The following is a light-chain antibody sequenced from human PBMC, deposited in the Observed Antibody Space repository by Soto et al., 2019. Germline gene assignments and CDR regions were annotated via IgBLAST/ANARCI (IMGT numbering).Light chain of an antibody. CDR1: SSDVGNYNL. CDR3: CSYAGSSSWV. Sequence: QSVLTQPASVSGSPGQSITISCTGTSSDVGNYNLVSWYQHHPGKAPKLMIYEVSKRPSGVSNRFSGSKSGNTASLTISGLQAEDEADYYCCSYAGSSSWVFGGGTKLTVL. V-gene: IGLV2-23*02. J-gene: IGLJ3*02. CDR2: EVS.